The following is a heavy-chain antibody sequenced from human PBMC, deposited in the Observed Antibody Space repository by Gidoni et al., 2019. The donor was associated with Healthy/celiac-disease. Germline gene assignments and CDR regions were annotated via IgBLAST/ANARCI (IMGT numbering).Heavy chain of an antibody. Sequence: EVQLVASGGGSVQPGGSLRLACAAAGFIFSSYWMSWVRQAPGKGLEWVAKIKQDGGEKYYVDSVKGRVTISRDNTKNSLYLQMNSLRAEDTAVYYCARLNLAGGFDYWGQGTLVTVSS. CDR1: GFIFSSYW. D-gene: IGHD6-13*01. V-gene: IGHV3-7*01. CDR2: IKQDGGEK. CDR3: ARLNLAGGFDY. J-gene: IGHJ4*02.